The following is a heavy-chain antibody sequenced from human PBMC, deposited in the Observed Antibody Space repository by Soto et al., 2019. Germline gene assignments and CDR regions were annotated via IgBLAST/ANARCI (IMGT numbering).Heavy chain of an antibody. V-gene: IGHV4-59*01. CDR2: VFYTGRA. J-gene: IGHJ6*02. CDR1: SISIGRFY. CDR3: ARDGDGRMTTNPYYYNGMDV. D-gene: IGHD4-4*01. Sequence: SATLSLTCPICSISIGRFYCSWIRQAPREGLEWIGYVFYTGRANYNASLTSRVSISLDTSNYQFSLKLSSVTAADTAVYYCARDGDGRMTTNPYYYNGMDVWGPGTTVT.